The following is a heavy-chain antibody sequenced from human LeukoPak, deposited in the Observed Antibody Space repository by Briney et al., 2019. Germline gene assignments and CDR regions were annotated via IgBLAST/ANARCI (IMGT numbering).Heavy chain of an antibody. CDR1: GGSISNKY. J-gene: IGHJ4*02. V-gene: IGHV4-59*01. Sequence: SETLSLTCTVFGGSISNKYWSWIRQPPGKGLEWTGYFYNSGSTNYNPSLKSRVTISVDTSKNQFSLKLTSVTAADTAVYYCARDFSGWYYFDYWGQGTLVTVSS. CDR3: ARDFSGWYYFDY. CDR2: FYNSGST. D-gene: IGHD6-19*01.